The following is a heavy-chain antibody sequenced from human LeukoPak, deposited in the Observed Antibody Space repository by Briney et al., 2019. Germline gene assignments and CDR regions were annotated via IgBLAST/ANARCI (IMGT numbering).Heavy chain of an antibody. CDR3: ARGSGSYAEDYFDY. D-gene: IGHD1-26*01. J-gene: IGHJ4*02. Sequence: GASVKVSCKASGYTFTGYYMHWVRQAPGQGLEWMGWINPNSGGTNYALKFQGWVTMTRDTSISTAYMELSRLRSDDTAVYYCARGSGSYAEDYFDYWGQGTLVTVSS. CDR1: GYTFTGYY. V-gene: IGHV1-2*04. CDR2: INPNSGGT.